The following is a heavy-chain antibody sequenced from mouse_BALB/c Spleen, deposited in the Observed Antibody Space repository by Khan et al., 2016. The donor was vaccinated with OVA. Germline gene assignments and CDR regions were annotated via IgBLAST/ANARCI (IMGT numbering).Heavy chain of an antibody. CDR2: INPTTNYT. Sequence: QVQLQQSGAELAKPGASVKMSCKTSGYTFINYWILWVKQRPGQGLEWIGYINPTTNYTEFNQNFKDKATLTADRSSSTAYMQLSSLTSEDSAVYYCARRGLRWDLDYWGQGTTLTVSS. CDR3: ARRGLRWDLDY. V-gene: IGHV1-7*01. D-gene: IGHD1-1*01. CDR1: GYTFINYW. J-gene: IGHJ2*01.